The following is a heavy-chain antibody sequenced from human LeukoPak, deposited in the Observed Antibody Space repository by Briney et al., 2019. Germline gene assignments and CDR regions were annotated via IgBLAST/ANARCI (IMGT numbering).Heavy chain of an antibody. CDR2: ISSSSSYI. D-gene: IGHD4-17*01. Sequence: GGSLRLSCAASGFTFSSYSMNWVRQAPGKGLEWVSSISSSSSYIYYADSVKGRFTISRDNAKNSLYLQMNSLRAEDTAVYYCARDLANGDYGIFIFGYWGQGTLVTVSS. J-gene: IGHJ4*02. CDR1: GFTFSSYS. V-gene: IGHV3-21*01. CDR3: ARDLANGDYGIFIFGY.